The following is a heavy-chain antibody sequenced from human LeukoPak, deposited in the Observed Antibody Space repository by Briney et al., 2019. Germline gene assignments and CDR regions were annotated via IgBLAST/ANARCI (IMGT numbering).Heavy chain of an antibody. CDR1: GFTFDDYA. CDR2: ISWDGGST. V-gene: IGHV3-43D*03. CDR3: AKGYYYYYMDV. Sequence: PGGSLRLTCAASGFTFDDYAMHWVRQAPGKGLEWVSLISWDGGSTYYADSVKGRFTISRDNSKNSLYLQMNSLRAEDTALYYCAKGYYYYYMDVWGKGTTVTVSS. J-gene: IGHJ6*03.